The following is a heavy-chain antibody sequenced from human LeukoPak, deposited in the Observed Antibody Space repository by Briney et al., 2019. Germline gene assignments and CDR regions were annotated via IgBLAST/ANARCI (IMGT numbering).Heavy chain of an antibody. J-gene: IGHJ6*03. CDR2: ISAYNGNT. Sequence: ASVKVSCKASGYTFTSYGISWVRQAPGQGLEWMGWISAYNGNTNYAQKLQGRVTMTTDTSTSTAYMELRSLRSDDTAVYYCASDPGNSPSYYYYYMDVWGEGTTVTVSS. CDR3: ASDPGNSPSYYYYYMDV. CDR1: GYTFTSYG. V-gene: IGHV1-18*01. D-gene: IGHD4-23*01.